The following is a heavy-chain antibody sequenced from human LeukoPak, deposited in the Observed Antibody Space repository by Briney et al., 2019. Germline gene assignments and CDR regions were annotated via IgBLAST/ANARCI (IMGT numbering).Heavy chain of an antibody. CDR2: IYSGGST. J-gene: IGHJ3*02. D-gene: IGHD4-17*01. V-gene: IGHV3-66*01. CDR1: GFTVSSNY. CDR3: ARGARRDYGAPRAFDI. Sequence: GGSLRLSCAASGFTVSSNYMSWVRQAPGKGLEWVSVIYSGGSTYYADSVKGRFTISRDNSKNTLYLQMNSLRAEDTAVYYCARGARRDYGAPRAFDIWGQGTMVTVSS.